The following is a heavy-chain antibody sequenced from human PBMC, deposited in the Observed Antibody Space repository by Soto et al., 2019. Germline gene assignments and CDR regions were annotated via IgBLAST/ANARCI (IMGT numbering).Heavy chain of an antibody. CDR3: ARDTIIGQWLSYHYYGMDV. Sequence: QVQLVQSGAEVKKPGASVKVSCKASGYTFTSYDINWVRQATGQGLEWMGWMNPNSGNTGYAQKFQGRVTMTRNTSISTAYMELSSLRSEDTSVYYCARDTIIGQWLSYHYYGMDVWGQGTTVTVSS. V-gene: IGHV1-8*01. D-gene: IGHD6-19*01. CDR2: MNPNSGNT. CDR1: GYTFTSYD. J-gene: IGHJ6*02.